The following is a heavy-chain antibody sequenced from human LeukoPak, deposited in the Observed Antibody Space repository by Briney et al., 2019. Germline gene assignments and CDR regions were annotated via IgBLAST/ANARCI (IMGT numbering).Heavy chain of an antibody. V-gene: IGHV4-4*07. CDR1: GASINTYY. CDR2: VYTSGSP. CDR3: ARGAKYSGYDSGQQLPRGVYFDY. J-gene: IGHJ4*02. Sequence: SETLSLTCNVSGASINTYYWSWIRQSAGGGLEFIGRVYTSGSPDYNPSLKSRVAMSADTSKNQFSLKLRSVTAADTAVYYCARGAKYSGYDSGQQLPRGVYFDYWGQGTLVTVSS. D-gene: IGHD5-12*01.